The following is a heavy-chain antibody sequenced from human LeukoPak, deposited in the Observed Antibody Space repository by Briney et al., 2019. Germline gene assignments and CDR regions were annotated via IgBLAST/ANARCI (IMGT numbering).Heavy chain of an antibody. CDR2: IYSDAT. J-gene: IGHJ4*02. CDR1: GFTFSNYW. D-gene: IGHD3-22*01. Sequence: PGGSLRLSCEASGFTFSNYWIHWVRQAPGKGLVWVSRIYSDATYYADSVKGRFTISRDNAKNTLYLQMNSLRAEDTAVYYCARESYDSSGYYYGGGFDYWGQGTLVTVSS. CDR3: ARESYDSSGYYYGGGFDY. V-gene: IGHV3-74*01.